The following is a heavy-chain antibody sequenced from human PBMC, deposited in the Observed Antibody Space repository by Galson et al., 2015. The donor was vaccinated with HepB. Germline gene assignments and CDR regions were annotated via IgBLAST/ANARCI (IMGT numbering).Heavy chain of an antibody. CDR2: ITYDGSNK. D-gene: IGHD1-26*01. CDR1: GFTISRYN. J-gene: IGHJ4*02. V-gene: IGHV3-30*04. Sequence: SLRLSCAASGFTISRYNMNWVRQAPGKGLEWVAGITYDGSNKYYADSVKGRFTVSRDNSKNTLDLEMNCLRAEDMAVYYCTNGEPPVTMGTTAGQFDFWGQGTLVTVSS. CDR3: TNGEPPVTMGTTAGQFDF.